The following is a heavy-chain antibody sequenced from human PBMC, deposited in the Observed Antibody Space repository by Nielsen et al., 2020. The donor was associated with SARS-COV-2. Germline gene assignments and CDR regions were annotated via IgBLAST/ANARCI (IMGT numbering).Heavy chain of an antibody. CDR3: ARGGSYFDY. J-gene: IGHJ4*02. V-gene: IGHV4-30-4*01. CDR2: ISYTGNT. Sequence: SETLSLTCTVSCGSISSGDYYWTWIRQPPGKGLEYIGYISYTGNTYSDPSLKSRVTISRDTSKNQFSLKLTSVTAADTAVYYCARGGSYFDYWGQGTLVTVSS. D-gene: IGHD3-16*01. CDR1: CGSISSGDYY.